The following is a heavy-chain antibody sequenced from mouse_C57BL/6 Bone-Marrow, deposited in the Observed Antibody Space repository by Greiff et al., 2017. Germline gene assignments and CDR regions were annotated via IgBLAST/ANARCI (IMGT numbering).Heavy chain of an antibody. Sequence: EVNVVASGGGLVKPGGSLKLSCAASGFTFSDYGMHWVRQAPEKGLEWVAYISSGSSTFYYADTVKGRFTISRDNAKNTLFLQMTSLRSEETAMYYCARPGYYGSPYYDAMDYWGQGTSVTVAS. D-gene: IGHD1-1*01. V-gene: IGHV5-17*01. CDR1: GFTFSDYG. CDR2: ISSGSSTF. J-gene: IGHJ4*01. CDR3: ARPGYYGSPYYDAMDY.